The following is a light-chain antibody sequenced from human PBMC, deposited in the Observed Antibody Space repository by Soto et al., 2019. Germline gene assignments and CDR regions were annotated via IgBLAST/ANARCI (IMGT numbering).Light chain of an antibody. Sequence: ATPMTQSPSSLSASVGDRVTVTCRASQDIRSDLGWYQQKPGKAPQLLIYGASRLQSGVPSRFSDSGSGTDFTLTISSLQPEDFATYYCLQDDTYPLTFGGGTKV. J-gene: IGKJ4*01. CDR1: QDIRSD. CDR2: GAS. V-gene: IGKV1-6*02. CDR3: LQDDTYPLT.